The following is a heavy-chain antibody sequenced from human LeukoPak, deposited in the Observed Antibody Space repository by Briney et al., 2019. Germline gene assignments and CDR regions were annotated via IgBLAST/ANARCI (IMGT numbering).Heavy chain of an antibody. D-gene: IGHD3-10*01. V-gene: IGHV4-59*01. J-gene: IGHJ5*02. CDR3: ARGSVRGEFDP. Sequence: PSETLSLTCAVSGGSIRRYYWSYIRQHPGKGLEWIGYISYTGRTDYNPSLKSRVTTPVDTSTNQSSLKLSSVPAADTAVYSCARGSVRGEFDPWGQGTLVTVSS. CDR2: ISYTGRT. CDR1: GGSIRRYY.